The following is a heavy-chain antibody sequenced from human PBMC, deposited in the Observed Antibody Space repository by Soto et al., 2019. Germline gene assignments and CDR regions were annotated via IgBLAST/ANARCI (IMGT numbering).Heavy chain of an antibody. Sequence: SETLSLTCTVSGGSISSGDYYWNWVRQPPGKGLEWIGEINHSGSTNYNPSLKSRVTISVDTSKNQFSLELSSVTAADTAVYYCARLSGSNWYTVAYWGQGTLVTVSS. V-gene: IGHV4-39*07. CDR3: ARLSGSNWYTVAY. CDR1: GGSISSGDYY. J-gene: IGHJ4*02. D-gene: IGHD6-13*01. CDR2: INHSGST.